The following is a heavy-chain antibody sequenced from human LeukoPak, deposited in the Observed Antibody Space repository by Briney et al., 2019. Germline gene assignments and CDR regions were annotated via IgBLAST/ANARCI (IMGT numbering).Heavy chain of an antibody. CDR2: IWYDGSNK. Sequence: GGSLRLSCAASGFTFSSYGMHRVRQAPGKGLEWVAVIWYDGSNKYYADSVKGRFTISRDNSKDTLYLQMNSLRAEDTAVYYCARPNSSGRSVRVDYWGQGTLVTVSS. D-gene: IGHD6-19*01. J-gene: IGHJ4*02. CDR3: ARPNSSGRSVRVDY. V-gene: IGHV3-33*01. CDR1: GFTFSSYG.